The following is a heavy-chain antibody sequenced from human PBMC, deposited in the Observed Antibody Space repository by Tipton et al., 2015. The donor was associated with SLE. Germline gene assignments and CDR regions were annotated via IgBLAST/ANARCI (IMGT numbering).Heavy chain of an antibody. J-gene: IGHJ4*02. CDR1: GFIFSNYG. Sequence: SLRLSCAASGFIFSNYGMHWVRQVPGKGLEWVAVIWYDGSYKYYADSVKGRFTISRDNSKSTLYLQMNSLRAEDTAVYYCAKDRDFYDSSGSDYWGQGILVTVSS. V-gene: IGHV3-33*06. D-gene: IGHD3-22*01. CDR2: IWYDGSYK. CDR3: AKDRDFYDSSGSDY.